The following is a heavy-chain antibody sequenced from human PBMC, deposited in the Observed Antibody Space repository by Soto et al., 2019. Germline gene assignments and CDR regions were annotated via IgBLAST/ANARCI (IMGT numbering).Heavy chain of an antibody. CDR2: INSDGSST. V-gene: IGHV3-74*01. D-gene: IGHD6-6*01. CDR1: GVTFSSYL. Sequence: WGSMRLSCAASGVTFSSYLMHWVRQAPGKGLVWVSRINSDGSSTSYADSVKGRFTISRDNAKNTLYLQMNSLRAEDTAVYYCARELARLYYGMDVWGQGTTVTVS. CDR3: ARELARLYYGMDV. J-gene: IGHJ6*02.